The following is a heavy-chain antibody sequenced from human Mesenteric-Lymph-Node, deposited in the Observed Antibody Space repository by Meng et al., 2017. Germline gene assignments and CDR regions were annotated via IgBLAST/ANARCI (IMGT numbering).Heavy chain of an antibody. V-gene: IGHV3-23*01. CDR3: AKESRLDFDS. Sequence: GGSLRLSCAASGFTFSSYAMSWVRQAPGKGLEWVSGISYGGDSTYYPDSVKGRFTVSRDNSKNTLFLHMYSLRAEDTAIYYCAKESRLDFDSWGQGTLVTVSS. CDR1: GFTFSSYA. D-gene: IGHD2-2*01. CDR2: ISYGGDST. J-gene: IGHJ4*02.